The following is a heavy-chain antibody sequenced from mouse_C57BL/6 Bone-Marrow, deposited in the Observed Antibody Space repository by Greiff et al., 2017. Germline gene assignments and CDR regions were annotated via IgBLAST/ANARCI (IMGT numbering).Heavy chain of an antibody. CDR3: ASTFYFRMDY. Sequence: EVQLQQPGAELVKPGASVKMSCQASGYTFTDYNMHWVKQSHGKSLEWIGYINPNNGGTSYNQKCKGKATLTVNKSSSTAYMELRNLTSEDSAVYNCASTFYFRMDYWGQGTSVTVSS. J-gene: IGHJ4*01. D-gene: IGHD2-12*01. CDR1: GYTFTDYN. V-gene: IGHV1-22*01. CDR2: INPNNGGT.